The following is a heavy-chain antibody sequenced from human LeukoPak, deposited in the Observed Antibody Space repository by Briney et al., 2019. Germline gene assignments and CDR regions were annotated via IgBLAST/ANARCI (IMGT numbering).Heavy chain of an antibody. V-gene: IGHV3-21*01. CDR3: ARELRGYSGYVFAFDI. CDR1: GFTFSSYS. J-gene: IGHJ3*02. CDR2: ISSSSSYI. D-gene: IGHD5-12*01. Sequence: GGSLRLSCAVSGFTFSSYSMNWVRQAPGKGLEWVSSISSSSSYIYYADSVKGRLTISRDNAKNSLYLQMNSLRAEDTAVYYCARELRGYSGYVFAFDIWGQGTMVTVSS.